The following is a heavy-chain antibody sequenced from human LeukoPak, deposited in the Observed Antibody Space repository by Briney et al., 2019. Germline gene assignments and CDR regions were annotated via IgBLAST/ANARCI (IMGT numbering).Heavy chain of an antibody. Sequence: GGSLRLSCAASGFTFSSHGMSWARQAPGKGLEWVSAISGSGGSTNYADSVKGRFTISRDNSKNTLYLQMNSLRAEDTAVYYCAKGRYTVCGFDIWGQGTMVTVSS. CDR2: ISGSGGST. CDR1: GFTFSSHG. D-gene: IGHD3-10*01. J-gene: IGHJ3*02. V-gene: IGHV3-23*01. CDR3: AKGRYTVCGFDI.